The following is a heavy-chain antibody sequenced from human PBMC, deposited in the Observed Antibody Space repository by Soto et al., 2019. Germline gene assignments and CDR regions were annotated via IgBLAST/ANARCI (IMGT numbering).Heavy chain of an antibody. J-gene: IGHJ6*02. CDR2: IHYSGST. V-gene: IGHV4-59*01. CDR1: GGSISSYY. Sequence: AETLSRTCTVSGGSISSYYWSWIRQSPGKGLEWIGYIHYSGSTKSNPSLKSRVTISVDTSRNQVSLKLSSVTAADSAVYFCARARYQLLHPYYYGMDVWGQGTTVTVSS. D-gene: IGHD2-2*01. CDR3: ARARYQLLHPYYYGMDV.